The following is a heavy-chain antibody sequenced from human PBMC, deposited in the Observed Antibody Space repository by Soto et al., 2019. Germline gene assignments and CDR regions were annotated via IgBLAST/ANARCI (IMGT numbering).Heavy chain of an antibody. CDR2: IYYSGST. CDR3: ARDRYDILTGYSTVYYYYYGMDV. Sequence: PSETLSLTCTVSGGSVSSGSYYWSWIRQPPGKGLEWIGYIYYSGSTNYNPSLKSRVTISVDTSKNQFSLKLSSVTAADTAVYYCARDRYDILTGYSTVYYYYYGMDVWGQGTTVTVSS. V-gene: IGHV4-61*01. CDR1: GGSVSSGSYY. J-gene: IGHJ6*02. D-gene: IGHD3-9*01.